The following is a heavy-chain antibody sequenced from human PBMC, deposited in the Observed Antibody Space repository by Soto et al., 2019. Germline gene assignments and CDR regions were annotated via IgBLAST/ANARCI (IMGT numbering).Heavy chain of an antibody. Sequence: GGSLRLSCAASEFTFSSYSMNWVRQAPGKGLEWVSYISSSSNVIYYADSVKGRFSISRDNAKNSLYLQMNSLRAEDTAVYYCARDQLYYNDISGRPLNAFDVWGQGTMVTVSS. CDR2: ISSSSNVI. D-gene: IGHD3-22*01. J-gene: IGHJ3*01. CDR3: ARDQLYYNDISGRPLNAFDV. CDR1: EFTFSSYS. V-gene: IGHV3-48*01.